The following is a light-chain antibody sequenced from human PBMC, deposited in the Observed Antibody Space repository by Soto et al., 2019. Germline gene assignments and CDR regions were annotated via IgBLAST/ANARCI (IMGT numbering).Light chain of an antibody. Sequence: QLVLTQPPSASGTPGQRVTITCSGSNSNIGSNTVNWYQQLPGTAPKLLVYDNNKRPSGVPGRFSDSKSGTSASLAISGLQSEDEADYYCASWDDRLNAVVFGGGTKLTVL. J-gene: IGLJ2*01. CDR3: ASWDDRLNAVV. CDR1: NSNIGSNT. V-gene: IGLV1-44*01. CDR2: DNN.